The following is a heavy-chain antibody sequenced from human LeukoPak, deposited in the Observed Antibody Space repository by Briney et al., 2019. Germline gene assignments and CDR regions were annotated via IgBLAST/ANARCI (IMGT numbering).Heavy chain of an antibody. CDR2: ISAYNGNT. CDR1: GYTFTSYG. D-gene: IGHD2-2*01. CDR3: ARDLRHRSVVPAAHACYFDY. V-gene: IGHV1-18*01. Sequence: EASVKVSCKASGYTFTSYGISWVRQAPGQGLEWMGRISAYNGNTNYAQKLQGRVTMTTDTSTSTAYMELRSLRSDDTAVYYCARDLRHRSVVPAAHACYFDYWGQGTLVTVSS. J-gene: IGHJ4*02.